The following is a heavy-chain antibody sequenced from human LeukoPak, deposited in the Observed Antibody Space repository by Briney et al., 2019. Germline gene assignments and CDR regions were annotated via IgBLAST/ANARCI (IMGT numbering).Heavy chain of an antibody. Sequence: ASVKVSCKASGYTFTSYAMHWVRQAPGRRLEWMGWINAGNGNTKYSQKFQGRVTITRDTSASTAYMELSSLRSDDTAVYYCAGGRGALLWFGELLLFDPWGQGTLVTVSS. V-gene: IGHV1-3*01. D-gene: IGHD3-10*01. CDR3: AGGRGALLWFGELLLFDP. CDR2: INAGNGNT. J-gene: IGHJ5*02. CDR1: GYTFTSYA.